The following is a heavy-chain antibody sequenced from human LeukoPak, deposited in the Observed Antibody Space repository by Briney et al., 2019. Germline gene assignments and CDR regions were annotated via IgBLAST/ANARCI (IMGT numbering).Heavy chain of an antibody. D-gene: IGHD3-22*01. J-gene: IGHJ4*02. CDR2: IRGSGGRT. CDR3: AKDPTYHYDSSDYSYFDY. V-gene: IGHV3-23*01. CDR1: GFTFSSYA. Sequence: PGGSLRLSCAASGFTFSSYAMSWVRQAPGKGLEWVSGIRGSGGRTYYADSVKGRFTISRDNSKNTLYLQMNSLRAEDTAVYYCAKDPTYHYDSSDYSYFDYWGQGTLVTVSS.